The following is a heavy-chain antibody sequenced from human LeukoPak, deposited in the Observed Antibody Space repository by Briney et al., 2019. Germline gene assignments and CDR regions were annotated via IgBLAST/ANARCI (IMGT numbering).Heavy chain of an antibody. Sequence: SETLSLTCTVSGGSISSSSYYWGWIRQPPGKGLEWIGSIYYSGSTYYNPSLKSRVTISVDTSKNQFSLKLSSVTAADTAVYYCARVEGSYDHDWYFDLWGRGTLITVSS. CDR2: IYYSGST. CDR1: GGSISSSSYY. CDR3: ARVEGSYDHDWYFDL. D-gene: IGHD5-12*01. V-gene: IGHV4-39*07. J-gene: IGHJ2*01.